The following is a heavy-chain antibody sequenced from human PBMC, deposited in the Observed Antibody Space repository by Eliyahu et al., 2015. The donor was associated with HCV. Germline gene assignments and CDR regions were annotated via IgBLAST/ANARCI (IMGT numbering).Heavy chain of an antibody. CDR2: IHSSGST. Sequence: QVQLQESGPGLVKPSXTLSLTCXVSGGSITXXYWSXLRXPPGKGPEWIGYIHSSGSTNYNPSLKSRVTISVXXSKNQFSLKLTSVTAADTAMYYCASGGGGIAVTGTGGWFDPWGQGTLVTVSS. CDR3: ASGGGGIAVTGTGGWFDP. V-gene: IGHV4-59*13. J-gene: IGHJ5*02. CDR1: GGSITXXY. D-gene: IGHD6-19*01.